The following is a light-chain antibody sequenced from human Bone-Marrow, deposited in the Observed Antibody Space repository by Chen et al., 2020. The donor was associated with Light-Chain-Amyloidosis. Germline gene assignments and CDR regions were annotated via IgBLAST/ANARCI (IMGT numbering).Light chain of an antibody. Sequence: NFMLTQPHSVSESPGKTVILSCTRSSGSIATNYVQWYQQRPGSSPTTVIYEDDQRPSGVPERFSGSIDRSSNSASLTISGLKTKDEADYYCQSYQGSSQGVFGGGTKLTVL. J-gene: IGLJ3*02. CDR3: QSYQGSSQGV. CDR2: EDD. V-gene: IGLV6-57*01. CDR1: SGSIATNY.